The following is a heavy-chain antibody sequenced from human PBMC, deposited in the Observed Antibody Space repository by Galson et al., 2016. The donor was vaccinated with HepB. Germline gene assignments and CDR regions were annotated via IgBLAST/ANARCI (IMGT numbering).Heavy chain of an antibody. Sequence: SLRLSCAVSGFNLNIYRMNWVRQAPGKGLEWVAAIGFNPNNLYYADSVKGRFTIARDNTRSSLFLQMNSLTVEDTAVYFCARDHSLGPGVVYYFDKWGQGTLVTVSS. CDR3: ARDHSLGPGVVYYFDK. CDR2: IGFNPNNL. CDR1: GFNLNIYR. J-gene: IGHJ4*02. V-gene: IGHV3-21*01. D-gene: IGHD3-10*01.